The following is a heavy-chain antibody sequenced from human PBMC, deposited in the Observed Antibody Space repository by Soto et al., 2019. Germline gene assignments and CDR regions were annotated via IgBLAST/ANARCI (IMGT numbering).Heavy chain of an antibody. J-gene: IGHJ5*02. Sequence: PSETLSLTCTVSGGSICSHYWNWIRQPPGKGLEWIGYIYSSGSTNYNPSLKSRVTMSVDTSKNQFSLKLSSMTAADTAVYYCARRRGSGSYSDWFDPWGQGTLVTVSS. CDR2: IYSSGST. D-gene: IGHD3-10*01. CDR3: ARRRGSGSYSDWFDP. CDR1: GGSICSHY. V-gene: IGHV4-59*11.